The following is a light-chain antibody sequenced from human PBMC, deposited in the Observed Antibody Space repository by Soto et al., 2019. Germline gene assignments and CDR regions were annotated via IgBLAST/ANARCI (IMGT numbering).Light chain of an antibody. Sequence: QLVLTQSPSAAASLGASVKLTCTLSSGHSSYAIAWHQQQPEKGPRFLLKVNSDGSHNRRAGIPDRFSGSSSGAERYLLISSLQSEDEADYYCQTWATGIWVFGGGTKLTVL. CDR2: VNSDGSH. V-gene: IGLV4-69*01. CDR1: SGHSSYA. CDR3: QTWATGIWV. J-gene: IGLJ3*02.